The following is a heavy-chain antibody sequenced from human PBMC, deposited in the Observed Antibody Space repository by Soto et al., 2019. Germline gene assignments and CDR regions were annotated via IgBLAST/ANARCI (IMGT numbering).Heavy chain of an antibody. J-gene: IGHJ5*02. CDR3: VRRHVSATGIDWFDP. D-gene: IGHD6-13*01. CDR1: GYTFTSYG. V-gene: IGHV1-3*01. Sequence: ASVKVSCKASGYTFTSYGIHWVRQAPGQRLEWMGWINAANGDTKYSPKFQGRVTITRDTSASTAYMELSSLRSEDTAVYYCVRRHVSATGIDWFDPWGQGTMVTVS. CDR2: INAANGDT.